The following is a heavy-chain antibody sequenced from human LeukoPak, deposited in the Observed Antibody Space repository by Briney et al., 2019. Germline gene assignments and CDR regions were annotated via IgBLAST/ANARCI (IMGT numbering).Heavy chain of an antibody. D-gene: IGHD2-15*01. J-gene: IGHJ3*02. CDR2: IYSGGST. Sequence: GGSLRLSCAASGFTVSSNYMSWVRQAPGKGLEWVSVIYSGGSTYYADSVKGRFTISRDNSKNTLYLQMNSLRAEDTAVYYCARGSCSGGSCLNAFDIWGQGTMATVSS. CDR1: GFTVSSNY. CDR3: ARGSCSGGSCLNAFDI. V-gene: IGHV3-66*02.